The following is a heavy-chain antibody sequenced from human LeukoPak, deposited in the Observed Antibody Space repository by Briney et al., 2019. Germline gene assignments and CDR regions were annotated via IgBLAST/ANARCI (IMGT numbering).Heavy chain of an antibody. D-gene: IGHD3-3*01. Sequence: PGGSLRLSCTASGFIFTNHAMNWVRQAPGKGLEWVANINQDGSDKYYGASLKGRFTISRDNAKNSLYLQVNSLRAEDTAVYYCARGSRFGVVERDAFDIWGQGTMVTVSS. CDR2: INQDGSDK. J-gene: IGHJ3*02. CDR1: GFIFTNHA. CDR3: ARGSRFGVVERDAFDI. V-gene: IGHV3-7*01.